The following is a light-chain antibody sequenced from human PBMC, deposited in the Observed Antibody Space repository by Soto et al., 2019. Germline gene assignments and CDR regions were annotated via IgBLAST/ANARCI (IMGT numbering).Light chain of an antibody. CDR3: QHSPSSPRT. CDR1: QGISTC. J-gene: IGKJ1*01. CDR2: DAS. Sequence: DIQITQTPSSLSASVGERVTITCRASQGISTCLNWYQQKPGKPPKLMISDASSLQSGFPSRFSGRGSGTDFPITISSLQPEDYTTYYCQHSPSSPRTFGEGTKVDI. V-gene: IGKV1-39*01.